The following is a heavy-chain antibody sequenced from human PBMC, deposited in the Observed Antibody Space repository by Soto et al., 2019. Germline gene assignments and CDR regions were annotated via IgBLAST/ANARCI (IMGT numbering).Heavy chain of an antibody. J-gene: IGHJ4*02. V-gene: IGHV4-34*01. CDR3: ERGGDNTIFGVVSLDY. D-gene: IGHD3-3*01. CDR1: GGSFSGYY. Sequence: PSETLSLTCAVYGGSFSGYYWSWIRQSPGKGLEWIGEINHSGSTNYNPSLKSRVTISVDTSKNQFSLKLNSVTAADAALYYCERGGDNTIFGVVSLDYWGQGTLVTVSS. CDR2: INHSGST.